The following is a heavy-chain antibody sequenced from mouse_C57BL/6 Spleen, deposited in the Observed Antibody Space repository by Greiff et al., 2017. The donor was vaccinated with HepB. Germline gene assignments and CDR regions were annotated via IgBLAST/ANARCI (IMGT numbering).Heavy chain of an antibody. D-gene: IGHD1-1*01. CDR2: ISGGGGNT. V-gene: IGHV5-9*01. Sequence: EVMLVESGGGLVKPGGSLKLSCAASGFTFSSYTMSWVRQTPEKRLEWVATISGGGGNTCYPDSVKGRFTISRDNAKNTLYLQMSSLRSEDTALYYCARHEDIRYYFDYWGQGTTLTVSS. CDR1: GFTFSSYT. J-gene: IGHJ2*01. CDR3: ARHEDIRYYFDY.